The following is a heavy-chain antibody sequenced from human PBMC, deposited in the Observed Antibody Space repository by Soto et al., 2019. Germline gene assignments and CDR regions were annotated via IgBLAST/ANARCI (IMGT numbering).Heavy chain of an antibody. Sequence: GGSLRLSCAASGFTFSNAWMSWVRQAPGKGLEWVGRIKSKTDGGTTDYAAPVKGRFTISRDDSKNTLYLQMNSLKTEDTAVYYCTTSPDYGDHISYYYYYMDVWGKGTTVTVSS. V-gene: IGHV3-15*01. CDR1: GFTFSNAW. J-gene: IGHJ6*03. CDR3: TTSPDYGDHISYYYYYMDV. CDR2: IKSKTDGGTT. D-gene: IGHD4-17*01.